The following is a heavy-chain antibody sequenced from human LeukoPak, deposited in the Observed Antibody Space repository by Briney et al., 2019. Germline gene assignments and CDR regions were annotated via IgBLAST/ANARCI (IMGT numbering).Heavy chain of an antibody. V-gene: IGHV3-9*01. CDR1: GFTFDDYA. J-gene: IGHJ4*02. CDR2: ISWNSGSI. CDR3: ARIGDSSGWYSSDY. D-gene: IGHD6-19*01. Sequence: GGSLRLSCAASGFTFDDYAMHWVRQAPGKGLEWVSGISWNSGSIGYADSVKGRFTISRDNAKNSLYLQMNSLRAEDTALYHCARIGDSSGWYSSDYWGQGTLVTVSS.